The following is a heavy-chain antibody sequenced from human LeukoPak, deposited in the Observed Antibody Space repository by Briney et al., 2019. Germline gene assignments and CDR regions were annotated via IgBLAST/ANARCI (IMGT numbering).Heavy chain of an antibody. D-gene: IGHD6-25*01. CDR3: ARDSGYWRFDY. Sequence: GGSLRLSCAASGFAFNNSWMNWVRQAPGKGLEWMASITPDSSDTYYVDSAEGRFAISRDNAKNSLYLEMGSLRAEDTAVYFCARDSGYWRFDYWGQGTRVTVSS. CDR1: GFAFNNSW. V-gene: IGHV3-7*03. CDR2: ITPDSSDT. J-gene: IGHJ4*02.